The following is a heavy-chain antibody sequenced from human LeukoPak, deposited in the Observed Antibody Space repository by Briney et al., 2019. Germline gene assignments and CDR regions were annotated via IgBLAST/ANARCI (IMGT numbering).Heavy chain of an antibody. J-gene: IGHJ4*02. CDR2: IIPIFGTA. V-gene: IGHV1-69*13. Sequence: SVTVSCKASGGTISSYDFSWVRQAPGQGLEWMGGIIPIFGTANYAQKFQGRVTITADESTSTAYIELRSLRSKDTAVYFCAREQPYRCDTSGHLDYWGQGTLVTVSS. D-gene: IGHD3-22*01. CDR3: AREQPYRCDTSGHLDY. CDR1: GGTISSYD.